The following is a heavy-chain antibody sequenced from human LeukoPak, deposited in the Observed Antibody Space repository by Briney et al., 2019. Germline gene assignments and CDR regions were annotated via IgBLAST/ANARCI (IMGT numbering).Heavy chain of an antibody. CDR1: GGSISSGGYS. Sequence: SETLSFTCAVSGGSISSGGYSWSWIRQPPGKGLEWIGYIYHSGSTYYNPSLKSRVTISVDRSKNQFSLKLSSVTAADTAVYYCARVNCGGDCYPDYYYYYGMDVWGQGTTVTVSS. CDR3: ARVNCGGDCYPDYYYYYGMDV. D-gene: IGHD2-21*02. CDR2: IYHSGST. V-gene: IGHV4-30-2*01. J-gene: IGHJ6*02.